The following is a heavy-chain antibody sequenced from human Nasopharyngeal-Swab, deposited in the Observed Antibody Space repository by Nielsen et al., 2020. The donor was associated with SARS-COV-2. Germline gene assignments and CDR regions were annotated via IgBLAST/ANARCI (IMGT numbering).Heavy chain of an antibody. Sequence: QTRSLTSAISGDSVSSNSAAWNWIRQSPSRGLEWLGRTYYRSKWYNDYAVSVKSRITINSDTSKNQFSLQLNSVTPEDTAVYYCARVGPRHYDFWSGYSFDYWGQGTLVTVSS. D-gene: IGHD3-3*01. J-gene: IGHJ4*02. V-gene: IGHV6-1*01. CDR3: ARVGPRHYDFWSGYSFDY. CDR2: TYYRSKWYN. CDR1: GDSVSSNSAA.